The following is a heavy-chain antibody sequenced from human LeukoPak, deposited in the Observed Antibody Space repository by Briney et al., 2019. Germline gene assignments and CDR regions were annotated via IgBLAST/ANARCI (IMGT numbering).Heavy chain of an antibody. CDR2: IYYSGST. V-gene: IGHV4-31*03. CDR3: ARDYSHGEAYAFDI. D-gene: IGHD5-18*01. Sequence: SQTLSLTCTVSGGSISSGGYYWSWIRQHPGQGLEWIGYIYYSGSTYYNPSLKSRVTISVDTSKNQFSLKLSSVTAADTAVYYCARDYSHGEAYAFDIWGQGTMVTVSS. J-gene: IGHJ3*02. CDR1: GGSISSGGYY.